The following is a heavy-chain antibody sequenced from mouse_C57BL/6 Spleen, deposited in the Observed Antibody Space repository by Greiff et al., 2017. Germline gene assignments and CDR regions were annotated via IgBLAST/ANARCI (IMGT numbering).Heavy chain of an antibody. J-gene: IGHJ2*01. Sequence: QVQLQQSGAELVRPGASVTLSCKASGYTFTDYEMHWVKQTPVHGLEWIGAIDPETGGTAYNQKFKGKAILTADRSSSTAYMELRSLTSEDSAVYYCTRSPNYYGSSYDYWGQGTTLTVSP. CDR2: IDPETGGT. CDR3: TRSPNYYGSSYDY. V-gene: IGHV1-15*01. D-gene: IGHD1-1*01. CDR1: GYTFTDYE.